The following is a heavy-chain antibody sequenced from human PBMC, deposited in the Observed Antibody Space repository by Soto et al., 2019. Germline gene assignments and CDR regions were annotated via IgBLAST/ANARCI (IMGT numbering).Heavy chain of an antibody. D-gene: IGHD4-17*01. CDR3: ARTIDTVPTVTYNWFDP. CDR2: IYPGDSDT. J-gene: IGHJ5*02. Sequence: PGESLKISCKGSGYSFTSYWIGWVRQMPGKGLEWMGIIYPGDSDTRYSPSFQGQVTISADKSISTAYLQWSSLKASDTAMYYCARTIDTVPTVTYNWFDPWGQGTLVTVSS. CDR1: GYSFTSYW. V-gene: IGHV5-51*01.